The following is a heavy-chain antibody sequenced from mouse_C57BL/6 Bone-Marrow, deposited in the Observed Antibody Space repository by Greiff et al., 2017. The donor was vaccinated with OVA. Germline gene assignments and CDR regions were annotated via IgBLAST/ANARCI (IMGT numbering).Heavy chain of an antibody. D-gene: IGHD2-5*01. CDR3: ARSYSNSYYYAMDY. CDR2: INPYNGGT. CDR1: GYTFTDYY. Sequence: EVQLQQSGPVLVKPGASVKMSCKASGYTFTDYYMNWVKQSHGKSLEWIGVINPYNGGTSYNQKFKGKATLTVDKSSSTAYMELNSLTSEDSAVYYCARSYSNSYYYAMDYWGQGTSVTVSS. V-gene: IGHV1-19*01. J-gene: IGHJ4*01.